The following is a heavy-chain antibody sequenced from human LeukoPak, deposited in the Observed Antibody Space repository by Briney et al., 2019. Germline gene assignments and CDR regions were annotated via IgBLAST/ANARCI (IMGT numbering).Heavy chain of an antibody. CDR1: GYTFISYG. D-gene: IGHD3-3*01. CDR3: ARGDHVRIYAESAFDI. Sequence: ASVKVSCKASGYTFISYGISWVRQAPGQGLEWMGWISTYNGNTNYAQKLQGRVTMTTDTSTSTAYMELRSLRFDDTAVYYCARGDHVRIYAESAFDIWGQGTKVTVSS. CDR2: ISTYNGNT. V-gene: IGHV1-18*01. J-gene: IGHJ3*02.